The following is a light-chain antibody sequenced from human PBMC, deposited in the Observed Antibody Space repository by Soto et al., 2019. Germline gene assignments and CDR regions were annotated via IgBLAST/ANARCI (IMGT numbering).Light chain of an antibody. CDR3: QQYNNWPPWT. CDR1: QGVSRSY. V-gene: IGKV3-20*01. J-gene: IGKJ1*01. CDR2: AAS. Sequence: EIVLTQSPGTLSLSPGERATLFCRASQGVSRSYFAWYQQKPGQAPRLLIYAASSRATGVPDRFSGSGSGTDFTLTISRLEPEDFALYYCQQYNNWPPWTFGQGTKVEIK.